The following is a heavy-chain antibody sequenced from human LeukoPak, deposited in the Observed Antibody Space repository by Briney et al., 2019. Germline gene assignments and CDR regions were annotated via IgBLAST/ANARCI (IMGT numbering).Heavy chain of an antibody. CDR3: ARGGGASFYYYYGMDV. Sequence: ASVKVSCKAPGYTFTSYYMHWVRQAPGQGLEWMGIINPSGGSTSYAQKFQGRVTMTRDTSTSTVYMELSSLRSEDTAVYYCARGGGASFYYYYGMDVWGQGTTVTVSS. D-gene: IGHD3-10*01. CDR1: GYTFTSYY. J-gene: IGHJ6*02. CDR2: INPSGGST. V-gene: IGHV1-46*01.